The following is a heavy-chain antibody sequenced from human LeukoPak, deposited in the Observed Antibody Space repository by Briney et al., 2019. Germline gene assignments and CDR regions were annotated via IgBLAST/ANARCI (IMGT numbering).Heavy chain of an antibody. Sequence: SETLSLTCTVSGGSVSSYYWSWIRQPPGKGLEWVGYISHRGNTNYNPSLRSRVTISIDTSKNQFSLELRSVTAADTAVYYCARGSPYHSWGQGTLVTVSS. D-gene: IGHD2-15*01. CDR1: GGSVSSYY. CDR2: ISHRGNT. CDR3: ARGSPYHS. J-gene: IGHJ4*02. V-gene: IGHV4-4*09.